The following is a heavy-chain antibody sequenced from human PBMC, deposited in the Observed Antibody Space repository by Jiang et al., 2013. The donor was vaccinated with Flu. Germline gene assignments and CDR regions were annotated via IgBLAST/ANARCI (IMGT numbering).Heavy chain of an antibody. J-gene: IGHJ3*02. CDR2: NSGSGDST. CDR1: GFTFTSYA. D-gene: IGHD6-19*01. Sequence: VQLVESGGGLVQSGGSLRLSCAASGFTFTSYAMSWVRQAPGKGLEWVSSNSGSGDSTYYADSVKGRFTISRDISRNTLYLHMNSLTAEDTAVYFCAKALRFSSGWFEAFDIWGQGTVVTVSS. V-gene: IGHV3-23*04. CDR3: AKALRFSSGWFEAFDI.